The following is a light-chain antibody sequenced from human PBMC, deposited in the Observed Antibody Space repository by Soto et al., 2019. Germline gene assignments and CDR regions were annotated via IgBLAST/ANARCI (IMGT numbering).Light chain of an antibody. CDR2: DAS. CDR1: QSVSTY. J-gene: IGKJ2*02. V-gene: IGKV3-11*01. CDR3: QQRSNWPRGT. Sequence: EIVLTQSPATLSLSPGERATLSCRASQSVSTYLAWYQQKPGQAPRLLIYDASNRATGIPARFSGSGSGTDFPLTISRLEPEDFAVYYCQQRSNWPRGTFGQGNKLEIK.